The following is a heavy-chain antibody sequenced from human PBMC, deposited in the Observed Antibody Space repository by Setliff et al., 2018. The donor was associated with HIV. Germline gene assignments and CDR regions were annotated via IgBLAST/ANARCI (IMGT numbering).Heavy chain of an antibody. J-gene: IGHJ4*02. Sequence: PSETLSLTCTVSGVSISSGSYYWSWIRQSAGKGLEWIGRIYTSGSTNDNPSLKSRITISVDTSKNQFSLNLNSVTATDTATYSCATEIWLYQNFDSWGQGTQVTVSS. D-gene: IGHD3-16*01. CDR2: IYTSGST. V-gene: IGHV4-61*02. CDR1: GVSISSGSYY. CDR3: ATEIWLYQNFDS.